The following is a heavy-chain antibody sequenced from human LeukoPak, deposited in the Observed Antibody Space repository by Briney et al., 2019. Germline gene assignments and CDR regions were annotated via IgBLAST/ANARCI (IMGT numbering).Heavy chain of an antibody. CDR2: IYSGGST. V-gene: IGHV3-66*01. Sequence: PGGSLRLSCAASGFTVSSNYMSWVRQAPGKGLEWVSVIYSGGSTYYADSVKGRFTISRDNSKNTLYLQMNSLRAEDTAVYYCARAAEYYYDSSGYYRSCYFDCWGQGTLVTVSS. J-gene: IGHJ4*02. CDR3: ARAAEYYYDSSGYYRSCYFDC. D-gene: IGHD3-22*01. CDR1: GFTVSSNY.